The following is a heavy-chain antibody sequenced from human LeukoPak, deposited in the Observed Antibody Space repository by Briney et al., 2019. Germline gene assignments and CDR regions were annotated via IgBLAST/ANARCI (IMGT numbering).Heavy chain of an antibody. J-gene: IGHJ4*02. Sequence: ASVKVSCKASGYTFIDYGVGWVRQAPGQGLEWMGWIDTYRGSANYAQNLQGRVTVTTDTSTTTVYMELRSLRFDDTAVYYCARPITDAAGYYFDYWGQGTLVTVSS. CDR1: GYTFIDYG. V-gene: IGHV1-18*01. CDR3: ARPITDAAGYYFDY. D-gene: IGHD6-13*01. CDR2: IDTYRGSA.